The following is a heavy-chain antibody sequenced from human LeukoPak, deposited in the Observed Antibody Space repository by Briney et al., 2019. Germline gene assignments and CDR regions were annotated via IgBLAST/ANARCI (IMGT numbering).Heavy chain of an antibody. CDR2: INHSGST. CDR1: GGSFSGYY. CDR3: ARVGRSALWVRYYYGMDV. D-gene: IGHD3-3*01. V-gene: IGHV4-34*01. J-gene: IGHJ6*02. Sequence: PSETLSLTCAVYGGSFSGYYWSWIRQPPGKGLEWIGEINHSGSTNYNPSLKSRVTISVDTSKNQFSLKLRSVTAADTAVYYCARVGRSALWVRYYYGMDVWGQGTTVTVSS.